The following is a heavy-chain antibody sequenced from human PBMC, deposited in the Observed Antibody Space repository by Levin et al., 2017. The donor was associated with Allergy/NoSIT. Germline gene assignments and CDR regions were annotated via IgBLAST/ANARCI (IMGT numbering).Heavy chain of an antibody. J-gene: IGHJ4*02. V-gene: IGHV3-74*01. D-gene: IGHD5-18*01. CDR3: AGDRDLRGYSYFES. CDR2: IKGDGNDI. CDR1: GFIFTSYW. Sequence: GESLKISCAASGFIFTSYWMHWVRQAPGKRLVWVSRIKGDGNDILYADSVKGRFTVSRDNARNTLYLQMNSLRADDTATYFCAGDRDLRGYSYFESWGQGILVTVSS.